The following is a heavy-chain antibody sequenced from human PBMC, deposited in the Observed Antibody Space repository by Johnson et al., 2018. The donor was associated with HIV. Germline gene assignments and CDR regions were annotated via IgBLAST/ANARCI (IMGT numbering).Heavy chain of an antibody. J-gene: IGHJ3*02. CDR1: GFTFSSYA. D-gene: IGHD6-19*01. Sequence: QVQLVESGGGVVQPGRSLRLSCAASGFTFSSYAMHWVRQAPGKGLAWVAVISYDGSNKYYANSVKGRFTISRDNSKNKLYLQTNSLRAEDTAVYYCARDREYGLAWGWAFDIWGQGTMVTVSS. CDR2: ISYDGSNK. CDR3: ARDREYGLAWGWAFDI. V-gene: IGHV3-30*04.